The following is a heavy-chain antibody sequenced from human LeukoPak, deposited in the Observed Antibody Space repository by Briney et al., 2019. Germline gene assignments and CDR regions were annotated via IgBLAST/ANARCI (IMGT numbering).Heavy chain of an antibody. J-gene: IGHJ4*02. CDR3: AMCLSGYYLGFDY. D-gene: IGHD3-3*01. CDR1: GYTLTGYY. Sequence: ASVKVSCKASGYTLTGYYMHWVRQAPGQGLEWMGWINPNSGGTNYAQKFQGRVTMTRDTSISTAYMELSRLRSDDTAVYYCAMCLSGYYLGFDYWGQGTLVTVSS. CDR2: INPNSGGT. V-gene: IGHV1-2*02.